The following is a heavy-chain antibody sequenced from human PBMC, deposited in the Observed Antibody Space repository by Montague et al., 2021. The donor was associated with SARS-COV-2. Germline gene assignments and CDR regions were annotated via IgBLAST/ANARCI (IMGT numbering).Heavy chain of an antibody. D-gene: IGHD2-21*01. CDR2: IDHSGNT. CDR3: ARGSRVVGITPGFRY. J-gene: IGHJ4*02. V-gene: IGHV4-34*01. CDR1: RGSFHIFS. Sequence: SETLSLTCAVYRGSFHIFSWGWIRHSPGKGLEWIGEIDHSGNTNYNPSLKSRVTISVDTSKNQFSLNLTSVTAADTAMYYCARGSRVVGITPGFRYWGQGTQVAVSS.